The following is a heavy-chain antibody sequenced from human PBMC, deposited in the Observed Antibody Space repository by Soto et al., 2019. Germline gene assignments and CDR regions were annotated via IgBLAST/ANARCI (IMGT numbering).Heavy chain of an antibody. CDR3: TREGSAPYYYYGMDA. V-gene: IGHV1-46*01. J-gene: IGHJ6*02. D-gene: IGHD3-10*01. Sequence: GASVKVSCKASGYTLTSYYMHWVRQAPGQGLEWMGIINPSGGSTSYAQKFQGRVTMTADTSTSTAYMELRSLRSDDTAIYYCTREGSAPYYYYGMDAWGQGTTVTVSS. CDR1: GYTLTSYY. CDR2: INPSGGST.